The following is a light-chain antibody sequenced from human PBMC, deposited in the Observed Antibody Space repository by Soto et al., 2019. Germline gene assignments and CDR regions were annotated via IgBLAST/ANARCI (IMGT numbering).Light chain of an antibody. V-gene: IGLV2-11*01. J-gene: IGLJ1*01. CDR2: DVS. Sequence: QSGMTQPRSVSGSPGQSVTISCTGTSSYVGGYNYVSWYQQHPGKAPKLMIYDVSKRPSGVPDRFSGSKSGTTASLTISGLQAEDGADYYCCLFADTYTTYIYGISTNVTVL. CDR3: CLFADTYTTYI. CDR1: SSYVGGYNY.